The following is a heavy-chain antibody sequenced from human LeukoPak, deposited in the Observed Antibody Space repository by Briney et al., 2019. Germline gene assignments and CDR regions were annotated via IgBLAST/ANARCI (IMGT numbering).Heavy chain of an antibody. Sequence: PGRSLRLSCAASGFTFSSYAMHWVRQAPGKGLEWVAVISYDGSNKYYADSVKGRFTISRDNSKNTLYLQMNSLRAEDTAVYYCAREYSSSSWSFDIWGQGTMVTVSS. J-gene: IGHJ3*02. CDR3: AREYSSSSWSFDI. V-gene: IGHV3-30-3*01. D-gene: IGHD6-6*01. CDR2: ISYDGSNK. CDR1: GFTFSSYA.